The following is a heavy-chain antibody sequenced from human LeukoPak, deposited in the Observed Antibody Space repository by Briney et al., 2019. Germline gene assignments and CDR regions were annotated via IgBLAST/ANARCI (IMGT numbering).Heavy chain of an antibody. D-gene: IGHD3-10*01. J-gene: IGHJ4*02. CDR1: GGSISSSSDY. V-gene: IGHV4-39*07. Sequence: SETLSLTCTVSGGSISSSSDYWGWIRQPPGKGLEWIGEIYHSGSTNYNPSLKSRVTISADKSKNQFSLKLSSVTAADTAVYYCARYRGANGYYFDYWGQGTLVTVSS. CDR2: IYHSGST. CDR3: ARYRGANGYYFDY.